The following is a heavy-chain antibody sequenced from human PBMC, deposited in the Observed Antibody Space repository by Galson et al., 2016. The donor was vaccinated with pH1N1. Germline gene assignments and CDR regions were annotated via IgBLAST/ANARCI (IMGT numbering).Heavy chain of an antibody. CDR2: LSSSGSTI. CDR1: GFTFSAYY. V-gene: IGHV3-11*04. CDR3: ARDVGGEVDLAFDI. J-gene: IGHJ3*02. D-gene: IGHD3/OR15-3a*01. Sequence: SLRLSCADSGFTFSAYYRSWIRRAPGKGLEWVSYLSSSGSTIYYADSVKGRFTISSDNAKNSLYLQMNSLRADDTAVYFCARDVGGEVDLAFDIWGQGTMVTVSS.